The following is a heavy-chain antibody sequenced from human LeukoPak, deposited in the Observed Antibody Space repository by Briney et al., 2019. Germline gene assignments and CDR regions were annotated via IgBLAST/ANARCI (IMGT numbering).Heavy chain of an antibody. Sequence: GGPLRLSCAASGFTFSSYSMNWVRQAPGKGLEWVSSISSSSIYIYYADSVKGRFTISRDNAKNSLYLQMNSLRAEDTAVYYCARGADNYGYIFDYWGQGTLVAVSS. V-gene: IGHV3-21*01. CDR3: ARGADNYGYIFDY. D-gene: IGHD5-18*01. CDR1: GFTFSSYS. CDR2: ISSSSIYI. J-gene: IGHJ4*02.